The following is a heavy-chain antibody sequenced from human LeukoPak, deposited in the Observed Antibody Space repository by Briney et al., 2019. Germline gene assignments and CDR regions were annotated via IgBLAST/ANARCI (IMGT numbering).Heavy chain of an antibody. CDR2: ISSSSSYI. CDR3: ARDRTYYYDSSGFVRDAFDI. V-gene: IGHV3-21*01. Sequence: GGSLRLSCAASGFTFSSYSMNWVRQAPGKGLEWVSSISSSSSYIYCADSVKGRFTISRDNAKNSLYLQMNSLRAEDTAVYYCARDRTYYYDSSGFVRDAFDIWGQGTMVTVSS. CDR1: GFTFSSYS. J-gene: IGHJ3*02. D-gene: IGHD3-22*01.